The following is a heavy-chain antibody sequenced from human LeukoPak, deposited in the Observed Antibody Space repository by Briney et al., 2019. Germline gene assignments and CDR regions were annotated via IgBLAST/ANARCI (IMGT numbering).Heavy chain of an antibody. J-gene: IGHJ6*03. CDR1: GGSISSDNYY. CDR3: ARVRCSGGSCPYYYYYYYMDV. Sequence: SETLSLTCTVSGGSISSDNYYWGWIRQPPGKGLEWIGSIYYSGTTYYNPSLKSRVTISVDTSRNQFSLKLSSVTAADTALYYCARVRCSGGSCPYYYYYYYMDVWGKGTTVTVSS. D-gene: IGHD2-15*01. CDR2: IYYSGTT. V-gene: IGHV4-39*01.